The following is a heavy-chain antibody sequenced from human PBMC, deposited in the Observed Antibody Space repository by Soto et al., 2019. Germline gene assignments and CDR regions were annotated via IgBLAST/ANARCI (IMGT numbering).Heavy chain of an antibody. V-gene: IGHV4-30-2*01. Sequence: LSLPCVFPGGSITSGGYAWAWSPQPPGKGLEWVGSTYKSGSTYYNPSLKSRVPIAVERLKNKSSLNLASLPAADTAVYYWARSYSGGDAYFDYWGQGTVVTVSS. J-gene: IGHJ4*02. CDR3: ARSYSGGDAYFDY. CDR1: GGSITSGGYA. CDR2: TYKSGST. D-gene: IGHD2-21*02.